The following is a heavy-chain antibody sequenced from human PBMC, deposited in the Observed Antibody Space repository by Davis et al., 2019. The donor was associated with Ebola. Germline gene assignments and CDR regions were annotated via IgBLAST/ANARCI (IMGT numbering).Heavy chain of an antibody. Sequence: SVKVSCKASGGTFSSYAISWVRQAPGQGLEWMGGIIPIFGTANYAQKFQGRVTITADESTSTAYMELSSLRSEDTAVYYCARGSLFGVALAYYGMDVWGQGTTVTVSS. CDR1: GGTFSSYA. J-gene: IGHJ6*02. D-gene: IGHD3-3*01. CDR3: ARGSLFGVALAYYGMDV. CDR2: IIPIFGTA. V-gene: IGHV1-69*13.